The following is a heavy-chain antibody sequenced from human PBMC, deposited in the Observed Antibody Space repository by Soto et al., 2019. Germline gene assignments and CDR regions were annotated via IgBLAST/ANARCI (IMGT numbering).Heavy chain of an antibody. Sequence: GGSLRLSCAASGFTFSSYWMHWVRQAPGKGLVWVSRINSDGSSTSYADSVKGRFTISRDNAKNTLYLQMNSLRAEDTAVYYCARDKITIVGTPYGMDVWGQGTTVTVSS. V-gene: IGHV3-74*01. CDR1: GFTFSSYW. J-gene: IGHJ6*02. CDR3: ARDKITIVGTPYGMDV. D-gene: IGHD3-3*01. CDR2: INSDGSST.